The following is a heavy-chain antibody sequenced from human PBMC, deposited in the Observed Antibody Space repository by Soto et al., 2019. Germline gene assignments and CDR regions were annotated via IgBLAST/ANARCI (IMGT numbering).Heavy chain of an antibody. D-gene: IGHD2-21*01. Sequence: QVQLVQSGAEVKKPGSSVKVSCKASGGSFRREAINWVRQAPGQGPEWMGGILPFFNTADYAQKFQGRDTRTAEVSRTTVSLELAGVRCEDTAVFYCVRGHEVCGNSDAVDVWGQGTRV. CDR2: ILPFFNTA. V-gene: IGHV1-69*12. CDR3: VRGHEVCGNSDAVDV. CDR1: GGSFRREA. J-gene: IGHJ3*01.